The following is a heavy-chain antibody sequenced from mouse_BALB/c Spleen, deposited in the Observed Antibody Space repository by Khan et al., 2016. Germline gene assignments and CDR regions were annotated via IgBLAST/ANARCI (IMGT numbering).Heavy chain of an antibody. CDR2: INPDSSTT. V-gene: IGHV4-1*02. D-gene: IGHD1-1*01. CDR1: GFAFSRYW. J-gene: IGHJ4*01. Sequence: EVKLLESGGGLVQPGGSLKLSCAASGFAFSRYWMSWVRQAPGKGLEWIGEINPDSSTTNYMPSLKDKFIISRDNSKNTLYLQMSKVRSEDTALNYCARRGYYFSMDYWGQGTSVTVSS. CDR3: ARRGYYFSMDY.